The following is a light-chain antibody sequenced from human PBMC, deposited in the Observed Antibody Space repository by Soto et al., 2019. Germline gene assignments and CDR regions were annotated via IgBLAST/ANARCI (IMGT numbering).Light chain of an antibody. CDR1: QSVSRH. V-gene: IGKV3D-15*01. J-gene: IGKJ5*01. CDR3: QQYNNWPPIT. Sequence: EIVMTQSPATLSVSPGDTATLSCRASQSVSRHLAWYQQRPGQAPRLLVYDATTRATGVPVRFSASGSGTEFTLTIAIMQSDDFAVYYCQQYNNWPPITFGQGTRLDIK. CDR2: DAT.